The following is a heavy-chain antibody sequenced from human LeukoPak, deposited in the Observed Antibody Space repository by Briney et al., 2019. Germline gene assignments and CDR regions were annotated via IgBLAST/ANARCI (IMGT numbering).Heavy chain of an antibody. CDR2: VYLTGHT. D-gene: IGHD6-13*01. CDR1: GDSISIGFF. J-gene: IGHJ5*02. Sequence: SDTLSLTSTVSGDSISIGFFWGWIRQSPVKGLEWIGSVYLTGHTYYEASLKSRVTISVDTSSNQFSLELSSVTAADTAIYYCARDKDLPPPPGIGAGPRLTWFDPWGQGTRVTVSS. CDR3: ARDKDLPPPPGIGAGPRLTWFDP. V-gene: IGHV4-38-2*02.